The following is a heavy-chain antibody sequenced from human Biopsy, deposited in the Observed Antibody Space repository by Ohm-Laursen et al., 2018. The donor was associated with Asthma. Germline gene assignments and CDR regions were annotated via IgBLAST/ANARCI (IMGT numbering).Heavy chain of an antibody. CDR1: SGSGGYMRSGNYY. J-gene: IGHJ3*01. CDR3: ARDAGSAWSLGLDAFDF. V-gene: IGHV4-31*02. CDR2: IYTDGST. Sequence: TLSLTCSLSSGSGGYMRSGNYYWSWIRQPPGKGLEWIGYIYTDGSTDYNPSLKSRLSMSVDTSMNQFSLKLTSVTAADTAVYFCARDAGSAWSLGLDAFDFWGHGTMVTVSS. D-gene: IGHD6-19*01.